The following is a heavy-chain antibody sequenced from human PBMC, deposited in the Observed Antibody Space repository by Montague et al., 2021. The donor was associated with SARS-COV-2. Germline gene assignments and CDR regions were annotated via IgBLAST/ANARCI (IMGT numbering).Heavy chain of an antibody. D-gene: IGHD3-10*01. V-gene: IGHV4-31*03. J-gene: IGHJ4*02. Sequence: TLSLTCTVSGASLSSGGNYWTWIRQHPGKGLEWIGYIYDSGSTSSNPSLKSRVTISVDTSKKDLCLKLTSVTAADTAVYYCARGVRGAFLVVDSWGQGTQVTVSS. CDR2: IYDSGST. CDR3: ARGVRGAFLVVDS. CDR1: GASLSSGGNY.